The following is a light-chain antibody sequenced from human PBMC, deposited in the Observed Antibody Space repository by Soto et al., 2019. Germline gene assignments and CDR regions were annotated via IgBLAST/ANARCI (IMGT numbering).Light chain of an antibody. CDR1: QSVVNK. V-gene: IGKV3-15*01. CDR2: DIS. J-gene: IGKJ5*01. CDR3: QQYNIWRSIT. Sequence: MTQSPATLSVSPGERATLSCRASQSVVNKVAWYQHKPGQTPRLIIYDISTRAAGVPARFSGSGYGTDFTLTISSLQSEDFAVYYCQQYNIWRSITFGQGTRLEIK.